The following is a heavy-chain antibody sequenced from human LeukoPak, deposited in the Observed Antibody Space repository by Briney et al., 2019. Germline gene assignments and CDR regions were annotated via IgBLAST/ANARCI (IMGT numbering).Heavy chain of an antibody. CDR2: IRYDGSNK. D-gene: IGHD2-8*01. Sequence: GGSLRLSCAASGFTFSSYGMHWVRQAPGKGLEWVAFIRYDGSNKYYADSVKGRFTISRDNAKNSLYLQMNSLRAEDTAVYYCARLVYAIRCDAFDIWGQGTMVTVSS. CDR1: GFTFSSYG. CDR3: ARLVYAIRCDAFDI. J-gene: IGHJ3*02. V-gene: IGHV3-30*02.